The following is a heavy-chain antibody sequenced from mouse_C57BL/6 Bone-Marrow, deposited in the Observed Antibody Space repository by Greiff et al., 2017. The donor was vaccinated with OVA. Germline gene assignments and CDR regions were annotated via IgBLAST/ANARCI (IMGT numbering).Heavy chain of an antibody. Sequence: DVKLVESGGGLVKPGGSLKLSCAASGFTFSDYGMHWVRQAPEKGLEWVAYISSGSSTIYYADTVKGRFTISRDNAKNTLFLQMTSLRSEDTAMYYCANSYLFAYWGQGTLVTVSA. CDR2: ISSGSSTI. CDR1: GFTFSDYG. V-gene: IGHV5-17*01. D-gene: IGHD5-5*01. CDR3: ANSYLFAY. J-gene: IGHJ3*01.